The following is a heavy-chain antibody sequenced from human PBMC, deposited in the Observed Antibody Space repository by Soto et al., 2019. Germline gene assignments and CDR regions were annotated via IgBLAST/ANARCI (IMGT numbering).Heavy chain of an antibody. D-gene: IGHD2-21*02. Sequence: QVQLVESGGGVVQPGRSLRLSCAASGFTFSDYAMHWLRQAPGKGLEWVAVVWDDGNRKHYVDSVKGRFTISRDDSESTLYLQMNSLTAEDRAVYYCVRGGKTAGAFDIWGQGTMVTVSS. CDR2: VWDDGNRK. CDR1: GFTFSDYA. CDR3: VRGGKTAGAFDI. J-gene: IGHJ3*02. V-gene: IGHV3-33*01.